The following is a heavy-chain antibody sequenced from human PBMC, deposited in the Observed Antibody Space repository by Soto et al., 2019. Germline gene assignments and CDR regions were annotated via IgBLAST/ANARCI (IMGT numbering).Heavy chain of an antibody. V-gene: IGHV5-51*01. Sequence: GESLKISCQGSGYNFGNYWIAWVRQMPGKGLEWMGIIYPGDGDTLYSPSFQGQVTFSVDKSVNTAYLKWSSVEASDTAIYYCARHVFNMARGPLDPWGQGTRVTVYS. J-gene: IGHJ5*02. D-gene: IGHD3-10*01. CDR1: GYNFGNYW. CDR3: ARHVFNMARGPLDP. CDR2: IYPGDGDT.